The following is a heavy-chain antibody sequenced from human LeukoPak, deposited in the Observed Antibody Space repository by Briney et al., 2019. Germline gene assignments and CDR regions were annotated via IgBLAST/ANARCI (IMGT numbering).Heavy chain of an antibody. CDR1: GFTFSSYS. V-gene: IGHV3-21*01. Sequence: GGSLRLSCAASGFTFSSYSMNWVRQAPGKGLEWVSSISSSSSYIHYADSVKGRFTIYRDNAKNSLYLQMNSLRAEDTAVYYCARESEYSTNAFDYWGQGTLVTVSS. CDR3: ARESEYSTNAFDY. CDR2: ISSSSSYI. D-gene: IGHD6-6*01. J-gene: IGHJ4*02.